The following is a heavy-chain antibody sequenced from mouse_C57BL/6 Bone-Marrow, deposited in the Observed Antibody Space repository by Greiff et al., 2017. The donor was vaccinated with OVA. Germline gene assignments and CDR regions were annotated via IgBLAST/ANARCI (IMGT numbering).Heavy chain of an antibody. J-gene: IGHJ3*01. CDR1: GSTFTSYW. V-gene: IGHV1-50*01. CDR2: IDPSDSYT. CDR3: ASYDYDGWFAY. D-gene: IGHD2-4*01. Sequence: QVQLQQPGAELVKPGASVKLSCKASGSTFTSYWMQWVKQRPGPGLEWIGEIDPSDSYTNYNQKFKGKATLTVDTSSSAADMQLSSLTSEDSAVYYSASYDYDGWFAYWGQGTLVTVAA.